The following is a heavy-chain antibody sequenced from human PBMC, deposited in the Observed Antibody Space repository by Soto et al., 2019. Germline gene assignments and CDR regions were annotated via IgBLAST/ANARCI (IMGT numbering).Heavy chain of an antibody. CDR2: IFYSGST. V-gene: IGHV4-39*01. Sequence: PSETLSLTCTVSGGSISSYYWTWVRQPPGKGLEWIGSIFYSGSTYYNPSLKSRVTISVDTSKNQFSLNLSSVTAADTALYYCARHFTQVTYYFYMDVWGEGTTVTVSS. J-gene: IGHJ6*03. D-gene: IGHD2-21*02. CDR3: ARHFTQVTYYFYMDV. CDR1: GGSISSYY.